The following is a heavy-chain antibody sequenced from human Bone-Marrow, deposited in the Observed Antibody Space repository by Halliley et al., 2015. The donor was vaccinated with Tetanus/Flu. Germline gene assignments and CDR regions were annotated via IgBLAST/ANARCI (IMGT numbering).Heavy chain of an antibody. V-gene: IGHV4-30-2*05. D-gene: IGHD3-3*01. Sequence: FHSGTPSSNPAIRSRVTISVDTSKNQFSLTLRSLTAADTAVYFCARGPRHFDFWHGYFALDKWGQGSLITVSS. CDR2: FHSGTP. J-gene: IGHJ4*02. CDR3: ARGPRHFDFWHGYFALDK.